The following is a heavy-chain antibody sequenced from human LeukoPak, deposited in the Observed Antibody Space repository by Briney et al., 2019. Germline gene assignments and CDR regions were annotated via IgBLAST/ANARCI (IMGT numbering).Heavy chain of an antibody. CDR1: GGSFSGYY. V-gene: IGHV4-34*01. CDR2: INHSGST. D-gene: IGHD2/OR15-2a*01. Sequence: SETLSLTCAVYGGSFSGYYWSWIRQPPGKGLEWIGEINHSGSTNYNPSLKSRVTISVDTSKNQFSLKLSSVTAADTAVYYCARHVTLLTYYMDVWGKGTTVTVSS. J-gene: IGHJ6*03. CDR3: ARHVTLLTYYMDV.